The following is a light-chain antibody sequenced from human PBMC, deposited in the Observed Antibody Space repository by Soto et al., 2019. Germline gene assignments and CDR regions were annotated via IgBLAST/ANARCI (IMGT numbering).Light chain of an antibody. CDR1: SSNNGAGYD. CDR2: GDT. Sequence: QSLLTQPPSVSGAPGQRVTISCTGSSSNNGAGYDVHWYQHLPGTGPKLLIYGDTNRPSGVPDRFSGSKSGTSASLAITGLQSEDEADYYCQSYDSSLSGHVVFGGGAKLTVL. CDR3: QSYDSSLSGHVV. V-gene: IGLV1-40*01. J-gene: IGLJ2*01.